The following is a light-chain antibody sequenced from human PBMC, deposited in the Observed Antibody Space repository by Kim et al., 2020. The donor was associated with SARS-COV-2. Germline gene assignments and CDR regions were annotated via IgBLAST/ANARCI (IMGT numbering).Light chain of an antibody. J-gene: IGLJ2*01. CDR2: GKN. Sequence: VALGQTVRITCQGDSRRSYYASWYQQKPGQAPVLVIYGKNNRPSGIPDRFSGSSSGNTASLTITGAQAEDEADYYCNARDSSDPVVFGGGTKLTVL. V-gene: IGLV3-19*01. CDR1: SRRSYY. CDR3: NARDSSDPVV.